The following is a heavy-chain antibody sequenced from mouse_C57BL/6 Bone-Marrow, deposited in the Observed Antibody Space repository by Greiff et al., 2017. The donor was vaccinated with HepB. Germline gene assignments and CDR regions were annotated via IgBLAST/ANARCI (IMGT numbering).Heavy chain of an antibody. Sequence: VQLQQSDAELVKPGASVKLSCKASGYTFTDHTIHWVKQRPEQGLEWIGYIYPRDGSTKYNEKFKGKATLTADKSSSTAYMQLNSLTSDDSAVYFCARKGLRWLRRAVYYFDYWGQGTTLTVSA. V-gene: IGHV1-78*01. J-gene: IGHJ2*01. CDR2: IYPRDGST. CDR1: GYTFTDHT. CDR3: ARKGLRWLRRAVYYFDY. D-gene: IGHD2-2*01.